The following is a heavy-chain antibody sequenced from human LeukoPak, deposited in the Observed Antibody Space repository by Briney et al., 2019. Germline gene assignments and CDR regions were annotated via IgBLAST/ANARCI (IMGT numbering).Heavy chain of an antibody. Sequence: GGSLRLSCTASGFASSNYWMSWVRQTPGKGLEWVASIEQDGGEKYYVDSVKGRFTISRDNAENSLYLQMNSLRVDDTAVYYCARPSVLGPNSDYWGQGTLVTVSS. V-gene: IGHV3-7*01. J-gene: IGHJ4*02. CDR3: ARPSVLGPNSDY. D-gene: IGHD2-2*01. CDR2: IEQDGGEK. CDR1: GFASSNYW.